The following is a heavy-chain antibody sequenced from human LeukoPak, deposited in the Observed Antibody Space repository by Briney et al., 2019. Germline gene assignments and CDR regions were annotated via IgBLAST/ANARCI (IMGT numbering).Heavy chain of an antibody. Sequence: PGGSLRLSCAASGFTFSSYWMSWVRQAPGKGLEWVANIKQDGSEKYYVDSVKGRFTISRDNAKNSLYLQMNSLRAEDTAVYYCARDASRAAGPYTPLDYWGQGTLVTVSS. CDR2: IKQDGSEK. D-gene: IGHD6-13*01. CDR1: GFTFSSYW. CDR3: ARDASRAAGPYTPLDY. J-gene: IGHJ4*02. V-gene: IGHV3-7*01.